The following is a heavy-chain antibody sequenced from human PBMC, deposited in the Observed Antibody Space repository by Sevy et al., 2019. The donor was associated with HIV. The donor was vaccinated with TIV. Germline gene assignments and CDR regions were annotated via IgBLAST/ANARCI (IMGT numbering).Heavy chain of an antibody. CDR3: VRGVDCTAGRCPCLVY. V-gene: IGHV4-30-4*01. CDR2: IYYSGNT. J-gene: IGHJ4*02. Sequence: SETLSLTCAVSGGSISSTDYYWTWIRQPPGKGLEWIGYIYYSGNTYYKPSLKSRVTISVDTSKNQFSLKLISVTAADTAVYYCVRGVDCTAGRCPCLVYWGRGTLVTVSS. CDR1: GGSISSTDYY. D-gene: IGHD2-15*01.